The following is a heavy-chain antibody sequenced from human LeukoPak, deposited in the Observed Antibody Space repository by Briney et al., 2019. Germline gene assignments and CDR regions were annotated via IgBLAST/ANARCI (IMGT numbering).Heavy chain of an antibody. V-gene: IGHV4-59*01. Sequence: SETLSLTCTVSGGSISSYYWSWIRQPPGKGLEWIGYIYYSGSTNYNPSLKSRVTISVDTSKNRFKLSSVTAADTAVYYCARRRGAGATLFDYWGQGTLVTVSS. J-gene: IGHJ4*02. CDR1: GGSISSYY. CDR3: ARRRGAGATLFDY. CDR2: IYYSGST. D-gene: IGHD1-26*01.